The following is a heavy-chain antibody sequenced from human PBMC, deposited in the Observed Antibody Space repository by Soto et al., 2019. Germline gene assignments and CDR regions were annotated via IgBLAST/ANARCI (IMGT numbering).Heavy chain of an antibody. CDR1: GFTFSSYG. V-gene: IGHV3-30*18. Sequence: GGSLRLSCAASGFTFSSYGMHWVRQAPGKGLEWVAVISYDGSNKYYADSVKGRFTISRDNSKNTLYLQMNSLRAEDTAVYYCAKDPDGSGSYYPYGMDVWGQGTTVTVSS. CDR3: AKDPDGSGSYYPYGMDV. J-gene: IGHJ6*02. CDR2: ISYDGSNK. D-gene: IGHD3-10*01.